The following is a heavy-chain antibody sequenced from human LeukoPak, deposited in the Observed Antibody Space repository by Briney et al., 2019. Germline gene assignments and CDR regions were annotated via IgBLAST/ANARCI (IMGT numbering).Heavy chain of an antibody. J-gene: IGHJ4*02. CDR3: AKVSCSSSSCPIDY. Sequence: AGGSLRLSCAVYGFSVSSFGMSWVRQAPGRGLEWLSAISVDGERTYYADSVKGRFFISRDTSKNTLYLQMSSLRAEDTAVYYCAKVSCSSSSCPIDYWGQGTLVTVSS. D-gene: IGHD2-2*01. CDR1: GFSVSSFG. V-gene: IGHV3-23*01. CDR2: ISVDGERT.